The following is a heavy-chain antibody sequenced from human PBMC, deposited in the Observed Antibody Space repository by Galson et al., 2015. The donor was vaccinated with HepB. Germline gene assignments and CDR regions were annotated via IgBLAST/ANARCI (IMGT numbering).Heavy chain of an antibody. CDR2: INPSGGST. CDR3: ARALSSGWYRYYFDY. J-gene: IGHJ4*02. Sequence: SVKVSCKASGYTFTSYYMHWVRQAPGQGLEWMGIINPSGGSTSYAQKFQGRVTMTRDTSTSTVYMELSSLRSEDTAVYYCARALSSGWYRYYFDYWGQGTLVTVSS. D-gene: IGHD6-19*01. CDR1: GYTFTSYY. V-gene: IGHV1-46*01.